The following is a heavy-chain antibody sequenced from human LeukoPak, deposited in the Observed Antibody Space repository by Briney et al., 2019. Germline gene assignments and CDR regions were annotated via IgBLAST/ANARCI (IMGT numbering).Heavy chain of an antibody. Sequence: PSETLSLTCTVSGGSISSSSYYWGWIRQPPGKGLEWIGSIYYSGSTYYNPSLKSRVTISVDTSKNQFSLKLSSVTAADTAVYYCASENRRRDGPDYWGQGTLVTVSS. J-gene: IGHJ4*02. V-gene: IGHV4-39*01. CDR3: ASENRRRDGPDY. D-gene: IGHD5-24*01. CDR1: GGSISSSSYY. CDR2: IYYSGST.